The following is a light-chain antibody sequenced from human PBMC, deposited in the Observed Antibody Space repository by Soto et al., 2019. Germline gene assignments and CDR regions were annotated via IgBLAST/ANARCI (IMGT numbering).Light chain of an antibody. V-gene: IGLV2-14*01. J-gene: IGLJ2*01. Sequence: QSALTQPASVSGSPGQSITISCTGSTNDIGRYNDVSWYQQHPAKAPKLLIYEVFNRPSGISNRFSGSKSDNTASLTISGLQAEDEGHYYCSSYTSTTTVVFGGGTKVTVL. CDR3: SSYTSTTTVV. CDR1: TNDIGRYND. CDR2: EVF.